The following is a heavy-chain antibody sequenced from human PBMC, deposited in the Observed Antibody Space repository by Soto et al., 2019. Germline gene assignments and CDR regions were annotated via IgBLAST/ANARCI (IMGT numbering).Heavy chain of an antibody. V-gene: IGHV3-53*01. J-gene: IGHJ4*02. Sequence: PGGSLGLSCAASGFTVSSNYMSWVRQAPGKGLEWVSVIYSGGSTYYADSVKGRFTISRDNSKNTLYLQMNSLRAEDTAVYYCARDRVRSSGWSPGWFDYWGQGTLVTVSS. CDR2: IYSGGST. D-gene: IGHD6-19*01. CDR1: GFTVSSNY. CDR3: ARDRVRSSGWSPGWFDY.